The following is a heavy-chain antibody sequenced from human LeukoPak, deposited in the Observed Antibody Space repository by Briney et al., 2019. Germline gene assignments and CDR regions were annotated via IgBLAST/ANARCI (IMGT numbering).Heavy chain of an antibody. CDR3: ARQPLCSGGSCYSLEY. J-gene: IGHJ4*02. CDR1: GYSFTSYW. Sequence: GESLKISCEGSGYSFTSYWIGWARQMPGKGLEWMGIIYPGDSDTRYSPSFQGQVTISADKSISTAYLQWSSLKASDTAMYYCARQPLCSGGSCYSLEYWGQGTLVTVSS. V-gene: IGHV5-51*01. D-gene: IGHD2-15*01. CDR2: IYPGDSDT.